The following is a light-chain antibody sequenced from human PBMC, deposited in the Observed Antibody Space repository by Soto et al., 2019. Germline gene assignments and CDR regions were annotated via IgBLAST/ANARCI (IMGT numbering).Light chain of an antibody. CDR1: SSDVGGYNS. Sequence: QSALTQPPSASGSPGQSVTIPCTGTSSDVGGYNSVSWYQQHPGKVPKLMIYEVSKRPSGVPDRFSGSKSGNTASLTVSGLQGEDEADYYCSSYAGSNNLVFGGGTKLTVL. CDR2: EVS. V-gene: IGLV2-8*01. J-gene: IGLJ2*01. CDR3: SSYAGSNNLV.